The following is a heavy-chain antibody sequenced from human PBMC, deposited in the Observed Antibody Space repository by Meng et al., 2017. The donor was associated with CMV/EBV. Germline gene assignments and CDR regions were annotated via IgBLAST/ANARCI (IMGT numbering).Heavy chain of an antibody. CDR2: ISWDGGST. J-gene: IGHJ4*02. D-gene: IGHD6-19*01. V-gene: IGHV3-43D*03. CDR3: AKDIMGSGWYAMGFDY. Sequence: SGFTFDDYAMHWVRQAPGKGLEWVSLISWDGGSTYYADSVKGRFTISRDNSKNSLYLQMNSLRAEDTALYYCAKDIMGSGWYAMGFDYWGQGTLVTVSS. CDR1: GFTFDDYA.